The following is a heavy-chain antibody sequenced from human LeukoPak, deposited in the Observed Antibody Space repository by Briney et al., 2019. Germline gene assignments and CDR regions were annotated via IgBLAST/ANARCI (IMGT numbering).Heavy chain of an antibody. V-gene: IGHV1-69*01. Sequence: GSSVKVSCKASGGTFSRFTISWVRQAPGQGLEWMGGITPIFGTANFAQKFQGRVSITADESTSTAFMELSSLRSEDTAVYYCARDLSGWSFDYWGQGTLVTVSS. CDR2: ITPIFGTA. CDR1: GGTFSRFT. D-gene: IGHD6-19*01. CDR3: ARDLSGWSFDY. J-gene: IGHJ4*02.